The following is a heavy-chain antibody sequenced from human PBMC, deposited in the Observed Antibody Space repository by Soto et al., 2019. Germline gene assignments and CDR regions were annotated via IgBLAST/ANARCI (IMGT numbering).Heavy chain of an antibody. V-gene: IGHV1-18*01. CDR2: ISAYNGNT. Sequence: QVQLVQSGAEVKKPGASVKVSCKASGYTFTSYGISWVRQAPGQGLEWMGWISAYNGNTNYAQKLQGRVTMTTXTXTGXAYMELRSLRSDDTAVYYCARDPPYSSGWYAGFDPWGQGTLVTVSS. CDR1: GYTFTSYG. CDR3: ARDPPYSSGWYAGFDP. J-gene: IGHJ5*02. D-gene: IGHD6-19*01.